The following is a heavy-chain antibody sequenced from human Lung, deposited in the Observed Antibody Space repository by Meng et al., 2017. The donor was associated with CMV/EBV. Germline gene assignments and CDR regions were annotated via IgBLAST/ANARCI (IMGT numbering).Heavy chain of an antibody. CDR3: AKGPTYQRHSWSYLDF. CDR1: GFTFSSYA. CDR2: ISGGGGTT. D-gene: IGHD1-26*01. Sequence: GESLKISCAASGFTFSSYAMTWVRQAPGKGLEWVSVISGGGGTTDFADPVNGRFTSSRDKSQNTLYLQMYSLRAEDTDVYYCAKGPTYQRHSWSYLDFWGQGTXVTVDS. V-gene: IGHV3-23*01. J-gene: IGHJ4*02.